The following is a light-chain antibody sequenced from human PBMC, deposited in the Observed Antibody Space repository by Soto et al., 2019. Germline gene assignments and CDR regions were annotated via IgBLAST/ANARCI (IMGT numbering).Light chain of an antibody. Sequence: IVMTQSPATLSVAPGERVTFSCRASQCVSRNLAWYEHKPGQAPRRLVSGASTGATGIPARFSGSGSGTEFTLTISSLQSEDCAIYYCQQYHTWPITFAGRTKVDI. CDR2: GAS. V-gene: IGKV3-15*01. CDR1: QCVSRN. J-gene: IGKJ4*01. CDR3: QQYHTWPIT.